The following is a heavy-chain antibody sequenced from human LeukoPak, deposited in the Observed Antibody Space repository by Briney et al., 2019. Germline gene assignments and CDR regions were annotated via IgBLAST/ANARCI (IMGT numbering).Heavy chain of an antibody. CDR1: GGSISSSSYY. D-gene: IGHD4-17*01. Sequence: ASETLSLTCTVSGGSISSSSYYWGWIRQPPGKGLEWIGSIYYSGSTYYNPSLKSRVTISVDTSTNQFSLKLTSVTAADTAVYYCARARTAVTDLWYWGQGTLVTVSS. CDR3: ARARTAVTDLWY. V-gene: IGHV4-39*07. CDR2: IYYSGST. J-gene: IGHJ4*02.